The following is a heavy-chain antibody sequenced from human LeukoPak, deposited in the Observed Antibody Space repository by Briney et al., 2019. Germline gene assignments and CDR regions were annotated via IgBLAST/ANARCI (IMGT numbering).Heavy chain of an antibody. V-gene: IGHV1-69*05. J-gene: IGHJ4*02. CDR1: GYTFTSYA. CDR3: ARAHYYGSGSYYKAGYYFDY. Sequence: GASVKVSCKASGYTFTSYAMNWVRQAPGQGLEWMGGIIPIFGTANYAQKLQGRVTMTTDTSTSTAYMELRSLRSDDTAVYYCARAHYYGSGSYYKAGYYFDYWGQGTLVTVSS. CDR2: IIPIFGTA. D-gene: IGHD3-10*01.